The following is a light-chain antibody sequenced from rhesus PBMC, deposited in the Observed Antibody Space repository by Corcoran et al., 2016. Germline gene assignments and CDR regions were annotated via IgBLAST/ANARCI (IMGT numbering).Light chain of an antibody. CDR3: QQHKSYPFT. V-gene: IGKV1-33*02. J-gene: IGKJ3*01. CDR2: TAF. Sequence: DIQMTQSPSSLSASVGDTVTISCQASQDISKSLPLFQLQPGKAPKALFYTAFTLQSGVPSRFSGSGSGTEFTLTIISLQPADFATYYCQQHKSYPFTFGPGTKLDIK. CDR1: QDISKS.